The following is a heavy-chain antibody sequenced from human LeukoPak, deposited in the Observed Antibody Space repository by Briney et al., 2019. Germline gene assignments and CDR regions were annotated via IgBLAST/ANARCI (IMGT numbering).Heavy chain of an antibody. CDR1: GGSISTYY. J-gene: IGHJ5*02. V-gene: IGHV4-59*08. CDR3: ARQGARGYSSYWFDP. Sequence: SETLSLTCTVSGGSISTYYWSWIRQPPGKGLEWIGYIYYSGSTNYNPSLKSRVTISVDTSKNQFSLKLDSVTAADTAVYYCARQGARGYSSYWFDPWGQGTLVTVSS. D-gene: IGHD6-13*01. CDR2: IYYSGST.